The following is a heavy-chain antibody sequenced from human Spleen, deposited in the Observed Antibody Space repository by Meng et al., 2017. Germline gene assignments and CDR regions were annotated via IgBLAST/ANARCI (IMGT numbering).Heavy chain of an antibody. Sequence: GESLKISCAASGFTFSSYGMHWVRQAPGKGLEWVAVIWYDGSNKYYADSVKGRFTISRDNSKNTLYLQMNSLRAEDTAVYYCARVYYGDYYFDYWGQGTPVTGAS. CDR2: IWYDGSNK. CDR3: ARVYYGDYYFDY. V-gene: IGHV3-33*01. J-gene: IGHJ4*01. D-gene: IGHD4-17*01. CDR1: GFTFSSYG.